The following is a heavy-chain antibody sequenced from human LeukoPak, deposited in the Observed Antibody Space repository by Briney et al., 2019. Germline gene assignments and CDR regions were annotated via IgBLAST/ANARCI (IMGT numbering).Heavy chain of an antibody. J-gene: IGHJ4*02. Sequence: GGSLRLSCAASGFTVGSDYMSWVRQAPGKGLEWVSIIHSGGSTYYADSVKGRFTISRDNSKNTLILQMNSLRAEDTTVYYCAGRQHGSSTSCLDYWGQGTLVTVSS. V-gene: IGHV3-66*04. CDR1: GFTVGSDY. D-gene: IGHD2-2*01. CDR3: AGRQHGSSTSCLDY. CDR2: IHSGGST.